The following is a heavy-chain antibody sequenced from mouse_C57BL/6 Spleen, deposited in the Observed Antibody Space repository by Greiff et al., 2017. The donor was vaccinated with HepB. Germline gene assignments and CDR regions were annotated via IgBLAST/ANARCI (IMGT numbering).Heavy chain of an antibody. D-gene: IGHD1-1*01. Sequence: QVQLKESGAELARPGASVKLSCKASGYTFTSYGISWVKQRTGQGLEWIGEIYPRSGNTYYNEKFKGKATLTADKSSSTAYMELRSLTSEDSAVYFCARREYYYGSSYWYFDVWGTGTTVTVSS. CDR1: GYTFTSYG. V-gene: IGHV1-81*01. J-gene: IGHJ1*03. CDR2: IYPRSGNT. CDR3: ARREYYYGSSYWYFDV.